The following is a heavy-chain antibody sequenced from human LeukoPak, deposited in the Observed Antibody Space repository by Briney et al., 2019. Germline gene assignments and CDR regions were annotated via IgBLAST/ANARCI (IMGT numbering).Heavy chain of an antibody. D-gene: IGHD3-22*01. J-gene: IGHJ5*02. Sequence: GGSLRLSCAASGFTFSSYSMNWVRQAPGKGLEWVSSISSSSSYIYYADSVKGRFTISRDNAKNSLYLQMNSLRAEDTAVYYCARDPPGGRKYYYDSSGYRGNWFDPWGQGTLVTVSS. CDR2: ISSSSSYI. V-gene: IGHV3-21*01. CDR1: GFTFSSYS. CDR3: ARDPPGGRKYYYDSSGYRGNWFDP.